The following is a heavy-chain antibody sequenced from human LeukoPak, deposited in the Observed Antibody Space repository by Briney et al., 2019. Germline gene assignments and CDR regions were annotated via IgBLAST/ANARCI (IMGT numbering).Heavy chain of an antibody. CDR1: GFTFRSYA. J-gene: IGHJ4*02. D-gene: IGHD2-8*01. V-gene: IGHV3-23*01. CDR2: ISNSGGSGSA. CDR3: ALGYAMNY. Sequence: GGSLRLXCAASGFTFRSYAMSWVRQAPGKGLEWVSGISNSGGSGSAYYADSVKGRITIFRDNSKNTLYLQMNSLRVEDTAVYYCALGYAMNYWGQGTLVTVSS.